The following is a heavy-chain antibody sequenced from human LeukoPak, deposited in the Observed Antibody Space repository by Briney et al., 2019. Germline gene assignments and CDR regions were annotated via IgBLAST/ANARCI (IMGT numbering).Heavy chain of an antibody. D-gene: IGHD4-17*01. CDR2: INPSGGST. Sequence: ASVKVSCKASGYTFTSYYMHWVRQAPGQGLEWMGIINPSGGSTSYAQKFQGRVTMTRDTSTSTVYMELSSLRSEDTAVYYCAGGVGDDYGDSNFDYWGQGTLVTVSS. V-gene: IGHV1-46*01. J-gene: IGHJ4*02. CDR1: GYTFTSYY. CDR3: AGGVGDDYGDSNFDY.